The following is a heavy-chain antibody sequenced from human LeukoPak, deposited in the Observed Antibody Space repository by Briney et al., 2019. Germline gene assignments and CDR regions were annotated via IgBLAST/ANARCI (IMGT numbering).Heavy chain of an antibody. Sequence: PSETLSLTCAVSVYSISIGYCWAWVRQAPGKDLQWIGSIYHTGSTDYNPTLKSRLTISVDMSKNTFSLNLRSVTAADTAVYYCARDKDDYVWGTYRWWGQGMLVTVSS. D-gene: IGHD3-16*02. CDR2: IYHTGST. CDR3: ARDKDDYVWGTYRW. V-gene: IGHV4-38-2*01. CDR1: VYSISIGYC. J-gene: IGHJ4*02.